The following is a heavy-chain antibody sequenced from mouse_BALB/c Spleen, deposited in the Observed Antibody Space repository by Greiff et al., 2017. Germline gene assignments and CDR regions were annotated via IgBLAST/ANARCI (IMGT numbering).Heavy chain of an antibody. D-gene: IGHD1-1*01. Sequence: VQLVESGAELARPGASVKLSCKASGYTFTDYYINWVKQRTGQGLEWIGEIYPGSGNTYYNEKFKGKATLTADKSSSTAYMQLSSLTSEDSAVYFCARNYGSNWGQGTTLTVSS. J-gene: IGHJ2*01. CDR3: ARNYGSN. CDR1: GYTFTDYY. CDR2: IYPGSGNT. V-gene: IGHV1-77*01.